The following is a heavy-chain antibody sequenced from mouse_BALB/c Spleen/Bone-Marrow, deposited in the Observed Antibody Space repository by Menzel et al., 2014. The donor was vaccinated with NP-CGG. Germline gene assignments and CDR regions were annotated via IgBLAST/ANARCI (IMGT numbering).Heavy chain of an antibody. CDR3: AIRYYAMDY. CDR2: IIPSSGYT. D-gene: IGHD1-1*01. Sequence: VQRVESGAELARPGASVKMSCKASGYTFTTYTIHWMKQRPGQGLEWIGYIIPSSGYTNYSQKFKDKATLTADKSSSTAYMQLSSLTPEDSAVYYCAIRYYAMDYWGQGTSVTVSS. J-gene: IGHJ4*01. V-gene: IGHV1-4*01. CDR1: GYTFTTYT.